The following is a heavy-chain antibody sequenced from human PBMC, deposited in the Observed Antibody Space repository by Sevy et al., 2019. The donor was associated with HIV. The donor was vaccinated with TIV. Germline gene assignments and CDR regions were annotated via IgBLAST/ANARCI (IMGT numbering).Heavy chain of an antibody. D-gene: IGHD3-10*01. CDR2: ISSNSIVT. CDR1: GFIFANYA. V-gene: IGHV3-64*01. J-gene: IGHJ4*02. Sequence: GGSLRLSCAASGFIFANYAIQWVRQAPGKGLEYVSSISSNSIVTKYANSVKGRFTISRDNSKNTLYLQMGSLRDEDMAVYYCARFCGREFGDYIDFWGQGTLVTVSS. CDR3: ARFCGREFGDYIDF.